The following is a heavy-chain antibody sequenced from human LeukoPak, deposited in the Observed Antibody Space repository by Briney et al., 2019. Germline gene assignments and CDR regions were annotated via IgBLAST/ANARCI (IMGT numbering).Heavy chain of an antibody. J-gene: IGHJ4*02. V-gene: IGHV1-18*01. D-gene: IGHD3-3*01. CDR2: ISAYNGNT. Sequence: ASVKVSCKASGYTFTSYDISWVRQAPGQGLEWMGWISAYNGNTNYAQKLQGRVTMTTDTSTSTAYMELRSLRSDDTAVYYCAMTYYDFWSGYYPAYWGQGTLVTVSS. CDR3: AMTYYDFWSGYYPAY. CDR1: GYTFTSYD.